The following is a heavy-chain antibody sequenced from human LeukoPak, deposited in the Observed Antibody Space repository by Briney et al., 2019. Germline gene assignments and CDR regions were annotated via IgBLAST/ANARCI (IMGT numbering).Heavy chain of an antibody. J-gene: IGHJ6*03. V-gene: IGHV7-4-1*02. CDR2: INTNTGNP. Sequence: ASVKVSCKASGYTFTSYAMNWVRQAPGQGLEWMGWINTNTGNPTYARGFTGRFVFSLDTSVSTAYLQISSLKAEDTAVYYCARSSSWYGREYYYYYYMDVWGKGTTVTVSS. D-gene: IGHD6-13*01. CDR1: GYTFTSYA. CDR3: ARSSSWYGREYYYYYYMDV.